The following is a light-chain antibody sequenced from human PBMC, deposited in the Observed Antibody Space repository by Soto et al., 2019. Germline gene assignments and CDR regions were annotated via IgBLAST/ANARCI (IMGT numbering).Light chain of an antibody. CDR2: MNY. J-gene: IGLJ3*02. Sequence: QAVVPPPPSASGTPGQTVTIACSGSSSNIGSSYVYWYQQLPGTAPKLLIYMNYQRPAGVTDRFSGSKSGSSASLDISGLRSEDEADYYCAAWDDSLRGAVFGGGTKVTVL. CDR3: AAWDDSLRGAV. CDR1: SSNIGSSY. V-gene: IGLV1-47*01.